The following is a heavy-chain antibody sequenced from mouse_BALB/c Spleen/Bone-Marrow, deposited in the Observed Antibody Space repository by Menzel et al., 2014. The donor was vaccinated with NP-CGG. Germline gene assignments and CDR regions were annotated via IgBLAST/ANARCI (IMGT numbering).Heavy chain of an antibody. V-gene: IGHV1-80*01. CDR3: ASRGDYSYAMDY. D-gene: IGHD1-1*01. CDR2: IYPGDGDT. CDR1: GYSFSNYW. Sequence: QVQLKQSGAELVRPGSSVKISCKSSGYSFSNYWMNWMKQRPGQGLERIGQIYPGDGDTNYNGKFKGKATLTADKSSSTAYMQLSSLTSEDSAVYFCASRGDYSYAMDYWGQGTSVTVSS. J-gene: IGHJ4*01.